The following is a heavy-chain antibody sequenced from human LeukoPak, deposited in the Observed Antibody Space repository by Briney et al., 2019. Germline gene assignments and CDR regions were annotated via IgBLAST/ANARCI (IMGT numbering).Heavy chain of an antibody. J-gene: IGHJ4*02. CDR2: INSDGSST. Sequence: GGSLGLSCAASGFTFSNFWMHWVRQAPGKGLVWVSRINSDGSSTSYADSVKGRFTISRNNAENTLYLQMNSLRAEDTAVYFCVTGQLWSSYYYDYWGQGTLVTVSS. V-gene: IGHV3-74*01. CDR1: GFTFSNFW. CDR3: VTGQLWSSYYYDY. D-gene: IGHD3-3*01.